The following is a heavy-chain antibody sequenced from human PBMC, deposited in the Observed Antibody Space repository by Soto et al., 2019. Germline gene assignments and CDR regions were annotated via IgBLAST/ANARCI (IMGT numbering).Heavy chain of an antibody. V-gene: IGHV1-8*01. CDR2: MNPNSGNT. CDR3: AKDPQQLIVYFDY. J-gene: IGHJ4*02. D-gene: IGHD6-13*01. CDR1: GYTLTRYY. Sequence: ASMEVSRKGSGYTLTRYYINWVRQGPGQGLEWMGWMNPNSGNTGYAQKFQGRVTMTRNTSISTAYMELNSLRAEDTAVYYCAKDPQQLIVYFDYWGQGTQVTVSS.